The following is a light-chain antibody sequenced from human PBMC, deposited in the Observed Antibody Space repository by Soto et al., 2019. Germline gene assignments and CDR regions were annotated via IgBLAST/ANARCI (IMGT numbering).Light chain of an antibody. V-gene: IGKV3-11*01. CDR2: DVS. Sequence: DIVLTQSPATLSLSPGERATLSCRASQSVDRYLGWYQQKPGQAPRLLIYDVSTRATGIPARFNGSGSGADFTLTISNLEPEDFAVYFCHQRSNPCTFGQGTKLEIK. J-gene: IGKJ2*02. CDR1: QSVDRY. CDR3: HQRSNPCT.